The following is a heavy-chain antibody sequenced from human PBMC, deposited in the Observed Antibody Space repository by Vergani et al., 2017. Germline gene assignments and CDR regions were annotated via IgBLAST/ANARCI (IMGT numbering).Heavy chain of an antibody. V-gene: IGHV3-33*01. D-gene: IGHD3-22*01. CDR1: GFTFSSYG. CDR3: ARDNAIAVGMIVVVTPYYFDY. Sequence: QVQLVESGGGVVQPGRSLRLSCAASGFTFSSYGMHWVRQAPGKGLEWVAVIWYDGSNKYYADSVKGRFTISRDNSKNTLYLQMNSLRAEDTAVYYCARDNAIAVGMIVVVTPYYFDYWGQGTLVTVSS. CDR2: IWYDGSNK. J-gene: IGHJ4*02.